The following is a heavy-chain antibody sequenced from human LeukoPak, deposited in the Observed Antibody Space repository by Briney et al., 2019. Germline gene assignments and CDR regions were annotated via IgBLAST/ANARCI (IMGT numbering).Heavy chain of an antibody. CDR2: IYTSGST. Sequence: SQTLSLTCTVSGGSISSGNYYWSWLRQPAGKGLEWIGRIYTSGSTNYNPSLKSRVTISLDTSKNQFSLKLSSVTAADTAVYYCARESIIAPFDYWGQGTLVTVSS. CDR1: GGSISSGNYY. J-gene: IGHJ4*02. D-gene: IGHD2/OR15-2a*01. CDR3: ARESIIAPFDY. V-gene: IGHV4-61*02.